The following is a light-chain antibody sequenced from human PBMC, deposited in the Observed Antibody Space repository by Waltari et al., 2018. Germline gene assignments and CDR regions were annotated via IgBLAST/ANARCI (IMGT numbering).Light chain of an antibody. CDR1: ELPKQY. V-gene: IGLV3-25*03. Sequence: SYELTQPPSVSVSPGQTARITCSGDELPKQYAFWYRQKPGQAPALLIYKDTERPSGIPGRGSASSSGTTVTLTITGVQPEDEADYYCQSADSTNTYWVFGGGTKLTVL. J-gene: IGLJ2*01. CDR2: KDT. CDR3: QSADSTNTYWV.